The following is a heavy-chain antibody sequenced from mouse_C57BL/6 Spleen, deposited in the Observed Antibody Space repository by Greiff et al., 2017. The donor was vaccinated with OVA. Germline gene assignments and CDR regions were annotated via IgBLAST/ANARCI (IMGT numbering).Heavy chain of an antibody. V-gene: IGHV1-80*01. CDR3: ASPPGYGSGDYAMDY. CDR1: GYAFSSYW. D-gene: IGHD1-1*01. CDR2: IYPGDGDT. Sequence: VQLQESGAELVKPGASVKISCKASGYAFSSYWMNWVKQRPGKGLEWIGQIYPGDGDTNYNGKFKGKATLTADKSSSTAYMQLSSLTSEDSAVYCCASPPGYGSGDYAMDYWGQGTSVTVSS. J-gene: IGHJ4*01.